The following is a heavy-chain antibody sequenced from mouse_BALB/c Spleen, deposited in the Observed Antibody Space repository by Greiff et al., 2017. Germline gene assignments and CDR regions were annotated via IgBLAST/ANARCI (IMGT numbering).Heavy chain of an antibody. CDR2: INPSSGYT. J-gene: IGHJ1*01. CDR1: GYTFTRYT. Sequence: QVQLQQSGAELARPGASVQMSCKASGYTFTRYTMHWVKQRPGQGLEWIGYINPSSGYTNYNQKFKDKATLTADKSSSTAYMQLSSLTSEDSAVYYCARITTVGNWYFDVGGAGTTVTVSS. D-gene: IGHD1-1*01. V-gene: IGHV1-4*01. CDR3: ARITTVGNWYFDV.